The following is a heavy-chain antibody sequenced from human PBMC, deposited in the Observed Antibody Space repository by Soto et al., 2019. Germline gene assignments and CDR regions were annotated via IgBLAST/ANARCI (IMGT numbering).Heavy chain of an antibody. J-gene: IGHJ4*02. D-gene: IGHD4-17*01. CDR3: AKDAGPYGDSPVDY. CDR2: IRGSGRSE. CDR1: GFTFSNYA. V-gene: IGHV3-23*01. Sequence: EVQLLESGGGLVQPGGSLRLSCAASGFTFSNYAMSWVRQAPGKGLEWVSAIRGSGRSEYYADSVKGHFTISRDNSKNTLYLQMNSLRAEDTAVYYCAKDAGPYGDSPVDYWGQGTLVTVSS.